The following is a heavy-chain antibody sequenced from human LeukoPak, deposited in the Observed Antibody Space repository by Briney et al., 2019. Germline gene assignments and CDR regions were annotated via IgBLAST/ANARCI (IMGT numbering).Heavy chain of an antibody. J-gene: IGHJ4*02. CDR1: GYTFTGYY. D-gene: IGHD5-18*01. CDR2: INPNSGGT. V-gene: IGHV1-2*06. Sequence: GASVKVSCKASGYTFTGYYMHWVRQAPGQGLEWMGRINPNSGGTNYAQKFQGRVTMTRDTSISTAYMELSRLRSDDTAVYYCARDLLFTWVLKDGPGYSYGVDYWGQGTLVTVSS. CDR3: ARDLLFTWVLKDGPGYSYGVDY.